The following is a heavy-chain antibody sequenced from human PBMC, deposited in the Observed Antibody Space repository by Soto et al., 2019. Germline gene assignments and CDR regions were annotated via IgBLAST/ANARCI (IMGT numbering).Heavy chain of an antibody. CDR1: GYSFTSYW. CDR3: GRRGNYGDTPYNGFDP. D-gene: IGHD4-17*01. J-gene: IGHJ5*02. Sequence: PGESLKISCKGSGYSFTSYWIGWVLQIPWKGLEWMGIIYPGDSDTRYSPSFQGQVTISADKSISTAYLQWSSLKASDTAMYYCGRRGNYGDTPYNGFDPLGQRTLVTVPS. V-gene: IGHV5-51*01. CDR2: IYPGDSDT.